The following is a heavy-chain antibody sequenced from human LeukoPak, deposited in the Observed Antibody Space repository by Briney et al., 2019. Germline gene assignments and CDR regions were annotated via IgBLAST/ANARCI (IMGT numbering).Heavy chain of an antibody. D-gene: IGHD1-26*01. CDR2: ISFDGRIE. Sequence: GGSLRLSCAASGFTFTNYGTHWVRQAPGKGLEWVAIISFDGRIEYYVDSVKGRFTISRDKSKNTLYLQMNSLRPEDTAVYYCAKERASMGADAFDIWGQGTMVTVSS. V-gene: IGHV3-30*18. J-gene: IGHJ3*02. CDR1: GFTFTNYG. CDR3: AKERASMGADAFDI.